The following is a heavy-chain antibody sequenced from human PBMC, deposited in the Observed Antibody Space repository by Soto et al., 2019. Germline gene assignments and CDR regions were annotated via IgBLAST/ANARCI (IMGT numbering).Heavy chain of an antibody. D-gene: IGHD3-3*01. CDR2: IYYSGST. CDR3: AHQGGVVPERRWFAR. V-gene: IGHV4-59*08. Sequence: SETLSLTCTVSGGSISSYYWSWIRQPPGKGLEWIGYIYYSGSTNYNPSLKSRVTISVDTSKNQFSLNLSSVTASDTAVSSCAHQGGVVPERRWFARWGQGTLVTVSS. CDR1: GGSISSYY. J-gene: IGHJ5*02.